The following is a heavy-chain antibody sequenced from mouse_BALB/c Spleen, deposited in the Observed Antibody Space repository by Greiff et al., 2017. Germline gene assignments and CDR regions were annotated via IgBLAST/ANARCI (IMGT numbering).Heavy chain of an antibody. CDR3: ARCRYGNFSMDY. V-gene: IGHV1-87*01. CDR1: GYTFTSYW. CDR2: IYPGDGDT. Sequence: QVQLKQSGAELARPGASVKLSCKASGYTFTSYWMQWVKQRPGQGLEWIGAIYPGDGDTRYTQKFKGKATLTADKSSSTAYMQLSSLASEDSAVYYCARCRYGNFSMDYWGQGTSVTVSS. J-gene: IGHJ4*01. D-gene: IGHD2-1*01.